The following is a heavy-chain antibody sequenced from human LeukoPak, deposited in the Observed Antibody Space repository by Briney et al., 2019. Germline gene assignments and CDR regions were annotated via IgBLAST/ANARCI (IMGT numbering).Heavy chain of an antibody. D-gene: IGHD1-26*01. CDR2: IISYNVNK. V-gene: IGHV1-18*01. J-gene: IGHJ4*02. Sequence: GASVKVSCKASGYTFTSYGNSLVRQAPGQGLELMGWIISYNVNKNNSYKLQGRVNMTTDTSTSTAYMEVKNLRSDDTAVYYCAGSFSGGTYYFDYWGQGTLVSVSS. CDR3: AGSFSGGTYYFDY. CDR1: GYTFTSYG.